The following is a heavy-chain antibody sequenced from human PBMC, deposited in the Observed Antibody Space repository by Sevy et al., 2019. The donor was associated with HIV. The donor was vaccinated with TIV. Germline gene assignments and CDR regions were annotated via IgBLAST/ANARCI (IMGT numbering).Heavy chain of an antibody. Sequence: GGSLRLSCAASGFTFSSYSMNWVRQAPGKGLEWVSYISRSSSTIYYVDSVKGRFTISRDNSKNSLYLQMNSLRAEDTAVYYCARSPPYSSGWYGIDYWGQEPWSPSPQ. CDR3: ARSPPYSSGWYGIDY. D-gene: IGHD6-19*01. J-gene: IGHJ4*01. V-gene: IGHV3-48*01. CDR1: GFTFSSYS. CDR2: ISRSSSTI.